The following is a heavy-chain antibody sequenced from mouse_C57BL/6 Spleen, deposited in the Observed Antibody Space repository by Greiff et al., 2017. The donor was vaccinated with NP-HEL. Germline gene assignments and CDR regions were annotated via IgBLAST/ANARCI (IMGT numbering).Heavy chain of an antibody. V-gene: IGHV1-19*01. CDR2: INPYNGGT. Sequence: EVQLQQSGPVLVKPGASVKMSCKASGYTFTDYYMNWVKQSHGKSLEWIGVINPYNGGTSYNQKFKGKATLTVDKSSSTAYMELNSLTSEDSAVYYCARGNYDYDGWFAYWGQGTLVTVSA. CDR3: ARGNYDYDGWFAY. CDR1: GYTFTDYY. D-gene: IGHD2-4*01. J-gene: IGHJ3*01.